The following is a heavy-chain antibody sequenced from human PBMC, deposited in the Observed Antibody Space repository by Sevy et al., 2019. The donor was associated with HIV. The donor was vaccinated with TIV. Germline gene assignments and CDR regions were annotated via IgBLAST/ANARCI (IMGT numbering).Heavy chain of an antibody. J-gene: IGHJ4*02. V-gene: IGHV4-31*03. CDR3: ARGPYSSGWYGGPRQYYFDY. D-gene: IGHD6-19*01. Sequence: SETLSLTCTVSGGSISSGGYYWSWIRQHPGKGLEWIGYIYYSGSTYYNPSLKSRVTISVDTSKNQFSLKLSSVTAADTAVYYCARGPYSSGWYGGPRQYYFDYWGQGTLVTVSS. CDR2: IYYSGST. CDR1: GGSISSGGYY.